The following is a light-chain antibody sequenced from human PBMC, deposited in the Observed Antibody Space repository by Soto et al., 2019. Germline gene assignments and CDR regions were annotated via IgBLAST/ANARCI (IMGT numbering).Light chain of an antibody. V-gene: IGLV2-14*01. CDR1: TRDIAGYNY. CDR2: QVT. Sequence: QSGLASSGSLFWSSGQAVTISCTGTTRDIAGYNYISWYQQLPGKAPKLMIYQVTIRPSGISNRFSGSKSGNTASLTISGLQAEDEADYYCSSYTSSSTLYVFGTGTKVTVL. CDR3: SSYTSSSTLYV. J-gene: IGLJ1*01.